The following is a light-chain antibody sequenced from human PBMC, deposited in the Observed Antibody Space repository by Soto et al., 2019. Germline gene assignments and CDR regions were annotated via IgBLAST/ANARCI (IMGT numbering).Light chain of an antibody. J-gene: IGLJ2*01. CDR2: EVG. V-gene: IGLV2-14*03. CDR3: TSFGSSTTPVV. Sequence: QSALTQPASVSGSPGQSISISCTGTSSDVGGYNYVSWYQQHPCKAPKVMIYEVGKRPSGVSNRFSGSKSGNTASLTISGLQAEDEADYYCTSFGSSTTPVVFGGGTKLTVL. CDR1: SSDVGGYNY.